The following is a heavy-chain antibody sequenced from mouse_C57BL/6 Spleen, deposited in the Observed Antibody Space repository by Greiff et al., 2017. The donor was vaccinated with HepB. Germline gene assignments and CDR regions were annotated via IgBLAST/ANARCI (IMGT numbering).Heavy chain of an antibody. D-gene: IGHD1-1*01. CDR3: ARDDYGSRYFDY. V-gene: IGHV1-52*01. CDR2: IDPSDSET. CDR1: GYTFTSYW. Sequence: VQLQQPGAELVRPGSSVKLSCKASGYTFTSYWMHWVKQRPIQGLEWIGNIDPSDSETHYNQKFKDKATLTVDKSSSTAYMQLSSLTSEDSAVYYCARDDYGSRYFDYWGQGTTLTVSS. J-gene: IGHJ2*01.